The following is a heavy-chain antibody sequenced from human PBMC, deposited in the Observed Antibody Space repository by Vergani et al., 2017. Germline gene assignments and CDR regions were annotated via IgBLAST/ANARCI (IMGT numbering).Heavy chain of an antibody. CDR1: GGSISPYY. D-gene: IGHD6-6*01. CDR2: IYTSEST. CDR3: GRVSSSSVGFLGY. J-gene: IGHJ4*02. V-gene: IGHV4-4*07. Sequence: QVQLQESGPGLVKPSETLSLTCIVSGGSISPYYWSWIQQPAGKGLEWIGRIYTSESTNYNPSLKSRVTMSVDTSKNQFSLKLNAVTAADSAVYYCGRVSSSSVGFLGYWGQGTLVTVSS.